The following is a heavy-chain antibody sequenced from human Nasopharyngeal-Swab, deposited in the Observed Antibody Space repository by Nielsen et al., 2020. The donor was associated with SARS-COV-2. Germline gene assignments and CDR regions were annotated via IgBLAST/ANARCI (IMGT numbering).Heavy chain of an antibody. CDR3: ARDQIGDSSGYDFDY. CDR1: GYTFTSYY. Sequence: ASVKVSCKASGYTFTSYYMHWVRQAPGQGLEWMGIINPSGGSTSYAQKFQGRVTMTRDTSTSTVYMELSSLRSEDTAVYYYARDQIGDSSGYDFDYWGQGTLVTVSS. CDR2: INPSGGST. J-gene: IGHJ4*02. V-gene: IGHV1-46*01. D-gene: IGHD3-22*01.